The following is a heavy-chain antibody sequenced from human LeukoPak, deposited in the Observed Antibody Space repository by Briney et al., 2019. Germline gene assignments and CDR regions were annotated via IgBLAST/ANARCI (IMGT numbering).Heavy chain of an antibody. CDR3: ARGPNWGTDY. CDR2: MNPNSGNT. V-gene: IGHV1-8*01. J-gene: IGHJ4*02. CDR1: GYTFTNYD. Sequence: ASVKVSCKTSGYTFTNYDINWVRQATGQGLEWMGWMNPNSGNTDYTQKFQGRVTMTRNTSINTAYMELNRLRSDDTAVYYCARGPNWGTDYWGQGTLVTVSS. D-gene: IGHD7-27*01.